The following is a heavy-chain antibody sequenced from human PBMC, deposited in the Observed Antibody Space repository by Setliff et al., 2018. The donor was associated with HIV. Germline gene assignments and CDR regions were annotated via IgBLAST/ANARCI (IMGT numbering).Heavy chain of an antibody. Sequence: SETLSLTCAVSGYSISTASYWGWIRQPPGKGLEWTGSVYHSGTTYYNPSLKSRVTISVDMSNNQFSLKVTSVTAADTAVYYCMRGRSITIFGVAYFDFWGQGTQVTVSS. CDR1: GYSISTASY. J-gene: IGHJ4*02. CDR2: VYHSGTT. V-gene: IGHV4-38-2*01. D-gene: IGHD3-3*01. CDR3: MRGRSITIFGVAYFDF.